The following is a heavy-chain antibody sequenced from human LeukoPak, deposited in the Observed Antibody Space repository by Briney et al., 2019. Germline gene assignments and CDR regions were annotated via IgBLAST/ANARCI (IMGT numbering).Heavy chain of an antibody. V-gene: IGHV3-9*01. CDR3: AKDKGPYYYDYFDY. CDR2: ISWNSGSI. Sequence: PGGFLRLSCAASGFTFDDYAMHWVRQAPGKGLEGVSGISWNSGSIGYADSVKGRFTISRDNAKNSLYLQMNSLRAEDTALYYCAKDKGPYYYDYFDYWGQGTLVTVSS. CDR1: GFTFDDYA. D-gene: IGHD3-22*01. J-gene: IGHJ4*02.